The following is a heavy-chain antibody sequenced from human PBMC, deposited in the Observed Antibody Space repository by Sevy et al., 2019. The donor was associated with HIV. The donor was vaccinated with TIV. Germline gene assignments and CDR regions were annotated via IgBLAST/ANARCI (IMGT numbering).Heavy chain of an antibody. CDR1: GFTFNSFA. D-gene: IGHD5-18*01. V-gene: IGHV3-23*01. J-gene: IGHJ4*02. CDR3: AKKMGGGSGMAFLVDF. CDR2: ISGTGDYT. Sequence: WGSLRLSCAASGFTFNSFAMGWVRQAPGKGLDWISVISGTGDYTYYADSVKGRFTISRDNSKNTLFLQMNSLRAEDTAIFYCAKKMGGGSGMAFLVDFWGQGTLVTVSS.